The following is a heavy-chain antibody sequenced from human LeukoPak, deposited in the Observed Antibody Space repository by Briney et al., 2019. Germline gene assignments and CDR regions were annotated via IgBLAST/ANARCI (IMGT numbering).Heavy chain of an antibody. CDR3: AREATVTDGDWMIDY. J-gene: IGHJ4*02. CDR2: ISAYNGNT. Sequence: ASVKVSCKASGYTFTSYGISWVRQAPGQGLEWMGWISAYNGNTNYAQKLQGRVPMTTDTSTSTAYMELRSLRSDDTAVYYCAREATVTDGDWMIDYWGQGTLVTVSS. CDR1: GYTFTSYG. V-gene: IGHV1-18*04. D-gene: IGHD4-17*01.